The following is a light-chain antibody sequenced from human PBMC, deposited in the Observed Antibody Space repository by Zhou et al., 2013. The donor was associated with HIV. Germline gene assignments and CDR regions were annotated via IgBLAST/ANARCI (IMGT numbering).Light chain of an antibody. V-gene: IGKV1-27*01. CDR1: QDISTY. J-gene: IGKJ1*01. CDR2: AAS. Sequence: DIQMTQSPSSLSASAGDRVTITCRASQDISTYLAWYQHRPGKNPRLLIYAASTLQSGVPSRFSGSGSGTNFTLTIDSLQPEDVATYYCQKYNSDPWTFGQGTKVEIK. CDR3: QKYNSDPWT.